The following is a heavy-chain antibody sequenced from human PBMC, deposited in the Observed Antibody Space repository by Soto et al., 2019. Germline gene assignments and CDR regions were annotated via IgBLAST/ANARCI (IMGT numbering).Heavy chain of an antibody. Sequence: QVQLVESGGGVVQPGRSLRLSCAASGFTFSSYAMHWVRQAPGKGLEWVAVISYDGSNKYYADSVKGRFTISRDNSKNTLYLQMNSLRAEDTAVYYCAREATPIERDAFDIWGQGTMVTVSS. J-gene: IGHJ3*02. CDR1: GFTFSSYA. CDR3: AREATPIERDAFDI. V-gene: IGHV3-30-3*01. CDR2: ISYDGSNK.